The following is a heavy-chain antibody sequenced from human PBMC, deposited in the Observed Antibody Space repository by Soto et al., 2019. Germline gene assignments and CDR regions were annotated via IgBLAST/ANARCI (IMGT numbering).Heavy chain of an antibody. D-gene: IGHD2-2*01. J-gene: IGHJ5*02. CDR3: ARDTVNCSSTSCYAWFDP. Sequence: SVKVSFKASGGTFSSYTISWVRQAPGQGLEWMGRIIPILGIANYAQKFQGRVTITADKSTSTAYMELSSLRSEDTAVYYCARDTVNCSSTSCYAWFDPWGEGTPVTVSS. CDR2: IIPILGIA. CDR1: GGTFSSYT. V-gene: IGHV1-69*04.